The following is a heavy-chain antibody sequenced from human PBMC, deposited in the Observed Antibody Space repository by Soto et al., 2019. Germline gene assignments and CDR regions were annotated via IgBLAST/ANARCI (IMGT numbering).Heavy chain of an antibody. D-gene: IGHD2-21*01. J-gene: IGHJ3*02. CDR3: ARTLPVDAFDT. V-gene: IGHV1-69*06. CDR1: GYTFNTYG. CDR2: IIPIFGTA. Sequence: GASVKVSCKASGYTFNTYGISWVRQAPGQGLEWMGGIIPIFGTANYAQKFQGRVTITADKSTSTAYMELSSLRSEDTAVYYCARTLPVDAFDTWGQGTMVTVSS.